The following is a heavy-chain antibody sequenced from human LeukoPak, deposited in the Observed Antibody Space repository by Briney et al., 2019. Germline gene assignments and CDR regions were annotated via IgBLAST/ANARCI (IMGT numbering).Heavy chain of an antibody. V-gene: IGHV4-59*01. CDR3: ARDIYTNNWTAPYY. Sequence: PSETLSLTCTVSGGSMNSYYWSWIRQPPGMGLEWIGYIYYSGSTNYYPSLKSRVTISVETSKNQFSLKLTSVTAADTAMYYCARDIYTNNWTAPYYWGQGTLVTVSS. CDR2: IYYSGST. CDR1: GGSMNSYY. J-gene: IGHJ4*02. D-gene: IGHD1-20*01.